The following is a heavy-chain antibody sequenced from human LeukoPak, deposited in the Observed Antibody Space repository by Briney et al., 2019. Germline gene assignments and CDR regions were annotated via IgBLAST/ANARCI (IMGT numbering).Heavy chain of an antibody. CDR2: IYYSGST. J-gene: IGHJ5*01. CDR3: ARGSNWYGS. CDR1: GGSISSNY. V-gene: IGHV4-59*01. Sequence: SETLSLTCTVSGGSISSNYWSWIRQSPGKGLEWIGYIYYSGSTNYNPSLKSRVTISVDTSKNQFSLKLSSVTAADTAVYFCARGSNWYGSWGQGTLVTVSS.